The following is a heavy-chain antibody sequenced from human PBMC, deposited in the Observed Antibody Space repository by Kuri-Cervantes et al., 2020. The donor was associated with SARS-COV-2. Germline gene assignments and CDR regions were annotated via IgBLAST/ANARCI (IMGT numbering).Heavy chain of an antibody. CDR2: IYYSGST. J-gene: IGHJ4*02. CDR3: ARFGYSYGYISPSFDY. V-gene: IGHV4-59*08. CDR1: GGSISSYY. D-gene: IGHD5-18*01. Sequence: ESLKISCTVSGGSISSYYWSWIRQPPGKGLEWIGYIYYSGSTNYNPSLKSRVTISVDTSKNQFSLKLSSVTAADTAVYYCARFGYSYGYISPSFDYWGQGTLVTVSS.